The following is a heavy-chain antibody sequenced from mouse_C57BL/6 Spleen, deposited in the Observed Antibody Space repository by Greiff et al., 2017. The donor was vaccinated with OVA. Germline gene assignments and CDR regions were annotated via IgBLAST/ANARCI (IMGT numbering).Heavy chain of an antibody. CDR2: IDPSDSYT. J-gene: IGHJ2*01. Sequence: QVHVKQPGAELVMPGASVKLSCKASGYTFTSYWMHWVKQRPGQGLEWIGEIDPSDSYTNYNQKFKGKSTLTVDKSSSTAYMQLSSLTSEDSAVYYCARFTTVDVDYWGQGTTLTVSS. V-gene: IGHV1-69*01. D-gene: IGHD1-1*01. CDR3: ARFTTVDVDY. CDR1: GYTFTSYW.